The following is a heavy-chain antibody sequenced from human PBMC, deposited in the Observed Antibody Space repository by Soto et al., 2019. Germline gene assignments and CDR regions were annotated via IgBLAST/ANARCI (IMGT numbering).Heavy chain of an antibody. CDR2: INPSGGST. CDR1: GYTFTSYY. CDR3: AKGLNGAVTGTTASGNWFDS. V-gene: IGHV1-46*01. Sequence: ASVKVSCKASGYTFTSYYMHWVRQAPGQGLGWMGIINPSGGSTSYAQKFQGRVTMTRDTSTSTVYMELSSLRTEDTAFYYCAKGLNGAVTGTTASGNWFDSWGQGTLVTVSS. D-gene: IGHD6-19*01. J-gene: IGHJ5*01.